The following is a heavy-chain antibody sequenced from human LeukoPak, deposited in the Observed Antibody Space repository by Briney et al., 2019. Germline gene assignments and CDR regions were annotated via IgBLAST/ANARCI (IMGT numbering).Heavy chain of an antibody. CDR3: ARLSGTYGTTSRVLDY. J-gene: IGHJ4*02. Sequence: PGGSLRLSYAASGFTFTTYAMIWVRRAPGMGLEWVSCISGSGDATYYADSVKGRFTISRDNSENTVYLQVRSLRADDTAVYYCARLSGTYGTTSRVLDYWGQGALVTVSS. CDR2: ISGSGDAT. D-gene: IGHD1-1*01. CDR1: GFTFTTYA. V-gene: IGHV3-23*01.